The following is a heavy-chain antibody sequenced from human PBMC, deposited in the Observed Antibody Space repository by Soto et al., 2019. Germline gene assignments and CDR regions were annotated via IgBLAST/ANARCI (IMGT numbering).Heavy chain of an antibody. CDR3: ARGHAVWGRYRYAPPYYFDY. D-gene: IGHD3-16*02. V-gene: IGHV4-34*01. J-gene: IGHJ4*02. CDR1: GGSFSGYY. CDR2: INHSGST. Sequence: QVQLQQWGAGLLKPSETLSLTCAVYGGSFSGYYWSWIRQPPGKGLEWIGEINHSGSTNYNPYLKSRVTTSVDTSKNQFTLTLSSVTAADTAVYYCARGHAVWGRYRYAPPYYFDYWGQGTLVTVSS.